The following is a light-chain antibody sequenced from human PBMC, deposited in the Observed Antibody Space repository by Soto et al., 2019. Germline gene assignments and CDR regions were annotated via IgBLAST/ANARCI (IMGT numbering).Light chain of an antibody. V-gene: IGKV1-5*01. Sequence: DIQMTQSPSTLPASVGDRVTITCRASQTISNWLAWYQQKPGKAPKVLIYDASTLDGGVPSRFSGRRSGTDFILTISSLQPSDFATYYCQQYNTYPLTFGGGTKVDI. CDR1: QTISNW. J-gene: IGKJ4*01. CDR2: DAS. CDR3: QQYNTYPLT.